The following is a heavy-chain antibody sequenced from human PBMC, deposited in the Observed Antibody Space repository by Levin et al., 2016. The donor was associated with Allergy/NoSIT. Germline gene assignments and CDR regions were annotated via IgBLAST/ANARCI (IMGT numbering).Heavy chain of an antibody. Sequence: RQAPGKGLEWVSYISSSGSTIYYADSVRGRFTISRDNAKNSLYLQMNSLRAEDTAVYYCARLFSHTAMVKGSYYFDYWGQGTLVTVSS. D-gene: IGHD5-18*01. CDR2: ISSSGSTI. CDR3: ARLFSHTAMVKGSYYFDY. V-gene: IGHV3-11*01. J-gene: IGHJ4*02.